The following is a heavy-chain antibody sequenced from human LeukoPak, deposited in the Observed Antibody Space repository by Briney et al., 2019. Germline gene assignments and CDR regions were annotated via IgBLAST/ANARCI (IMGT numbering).Heavy chain of an antibody. D-gene: IGHD4-17*01. CDR1: GGSISSSSYY. J-gene: IGHJ5*02. V-gene: IGHV4-39*01. CDR3: ARLPGYDYGAYVDWFDP. Sequence: SETLSLTCTVSGGSISSSSYYWGWIRQPPGKGREGIGGIYYSGSTYYNPSLKSRVTISVDTSKNQFSLKLSSVTAADTAVYYCARLPGYDYGAYVDWFDPWGQGTLVTVSS. CDR2: IYYSGST.